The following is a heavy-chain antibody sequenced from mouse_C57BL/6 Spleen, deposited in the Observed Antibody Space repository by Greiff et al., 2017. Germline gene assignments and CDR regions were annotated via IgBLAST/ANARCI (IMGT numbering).Heavy chain of an antibody. CDR3: ARDSNFHYDAMDY. CDR2: ISSGSRTT. Sequence: EVKLVQSGGGLVKPGGSLKLSCAASGFTFSDYGMHWVRQAPEKGLEWVAYISSGSRTTYYADTVKGRFTISRDNAKNTLFLQMTSLRSEDTAMYYCARDSNFHYDAMDYWGQGTSVTVSA. CDR1: GFTFSDYG. D-gene: IGHD2-5*01. J-gene: IGHJ4*01. V-gene: IGHV5-17*01.